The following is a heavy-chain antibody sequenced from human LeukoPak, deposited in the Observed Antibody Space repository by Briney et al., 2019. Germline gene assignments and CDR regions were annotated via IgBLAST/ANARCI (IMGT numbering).Heavy chain of an antibody. D-gene: IGHD6-13*01. J-gene: IGHJ4*02. CDR2: IYYSGST. CDR1: GGSISSYY. V-gene: IGHV4-59*01. CDR3: ARSIAAAGIAFDY. Sequence: PSETLSLTCTVSGGSISSYYWSWIRQPPGKGLEWIGYIYYSGSTNYNPSLKSRVTISVDTSKNQFSLKLSSVTAADTAVYYCARSIAAAGIAFDYWGRGTLVTVSS.